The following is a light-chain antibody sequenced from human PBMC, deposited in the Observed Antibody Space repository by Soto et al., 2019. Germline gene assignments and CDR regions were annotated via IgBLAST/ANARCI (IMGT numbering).Light chain of an antibody. J-gene: IGKJ4*01. CDR3: QQYNNWPRT. CDR2: GAS. Sequence: EIVMRQSPATLSVSPGERATLSCRASQSISITLAWYQQKPGQAPRLLIYGASTRATDIPARFSGSGSGTEFTLTISGLQSEDFAVYYCQQYNNWPRTFGGGTKVEI. V-gene: IGKV3-15*01. CDR1: QSISIT.